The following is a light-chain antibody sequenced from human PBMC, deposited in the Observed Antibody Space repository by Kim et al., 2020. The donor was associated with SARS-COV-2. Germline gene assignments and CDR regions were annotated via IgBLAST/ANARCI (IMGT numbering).Light chain of an antibody. CDR3: SSRDSSGRRLV. J-gene: IGLJ3*02. CDR1: SLRLYY. Sequence: SSELTQDPAVSVALGQTVRIKCQGDSLRLYYASWYQQKPGQAPLLVIYDRDNRPSGIPDRFSGSTAGNTASLTITGAQAEDEADYYCSSRDSSGRRLVFGGGTQLTVL. V-gene: IGLV3-19*01. CDR2: DRD.